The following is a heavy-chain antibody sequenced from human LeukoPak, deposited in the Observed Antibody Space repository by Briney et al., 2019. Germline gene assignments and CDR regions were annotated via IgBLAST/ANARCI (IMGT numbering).Heavy chain of an antibody. CDR3: ARGRSNYYGMDV. J-gene: IGHJ6*02. Sequence: SETLSLTCSVSDGSINSYYWNWIRRPPGKGLEWIGYTYYNGNTNYSPSLKSRVTMSVDTSKNLFSLKVSSVTAADTAVYYCARGRSNYYGMDVWGQGTTVTVSS. CDR2: TYYNGNT. D-gene: IGHD1-26*01. CDR1: DGSINSYY. V-gene: IGHV4-59*01.